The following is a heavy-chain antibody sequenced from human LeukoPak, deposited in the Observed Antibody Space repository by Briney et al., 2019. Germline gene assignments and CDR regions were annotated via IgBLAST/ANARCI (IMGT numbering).Heavy chain of an antibody. CDR1: GFSFSSYT. CDR2: ISSSSSYI. J-gene: IGHJ4*02. D-gene: IGHD2-21*02. CDR3: ARDGRCGGDCYAS. Sequence: GPLRLSCAASGFSFSSYTMNWVRQAPGKGLEWVSIISSSSSYIYYADSVKGRFTISRDNAKNALYLQMNSLRVEDTAVYYCARDGRCGGDCYASWGQGTLVTVSS. V-gene: IGHV3-21*01.